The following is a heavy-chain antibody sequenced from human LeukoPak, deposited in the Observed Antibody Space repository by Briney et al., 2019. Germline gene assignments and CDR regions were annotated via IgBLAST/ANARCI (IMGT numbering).Heavy chain of an antibody. J-gene: IGHJ4*02. CDR3: ARILDSAWGELGY. V-gene: IGHV3-66*02. CDR2: LYTGGGT. D-gene: IGHD6-19*01. CDR1: GFTFSDYY. Sequence: GGSLRLSCAASGFTFSDYYMSWVRQAPGKGLEWVSVLYTGGGTDHADSVKGRFTISRDNSKNTLYLQMNSLRAEDTAVYYCARILDSAWGELGYWGQGTLVTVSS.